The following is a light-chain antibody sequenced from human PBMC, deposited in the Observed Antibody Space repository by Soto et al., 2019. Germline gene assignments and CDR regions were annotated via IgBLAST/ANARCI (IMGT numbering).Light chain of an antibody. CDR2: GAS. J-gene: IGKJ2*01. Sequence: DFVMTQAPDSLAASLGERATINCKSSQSVLYNSNNKNHLGWFQQKPGHPPKLLIYGASFRPSGVPDRFSGSGSGTDFTLTISRLQAEDVAVYYCQQYYSIPFTFGQGTKREI. CDR3: QQYYSIPFT. CDR1: QSVLYNSNNKNH. V-gene: IGKV4-1*01.